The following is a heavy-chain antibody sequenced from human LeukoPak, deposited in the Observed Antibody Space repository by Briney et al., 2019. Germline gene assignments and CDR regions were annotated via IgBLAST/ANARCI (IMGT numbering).Heavy chain of an antibody. V-gene: IGHV4-31*03. J-gene: IGHJ4*02. Sequence: KASETLSLTCTVSGGSISSGGYYWSWIRQHPGKGLEWIGYIYYSGSTYYNPSLKSRVTISVDTSKNQFSLKLSSVTAADTAVYYCARGRGPYSGYDSYYFDYWGQGTLVTVSS. D-gene: IGHD5-12*01. CDR1: GGSISSGGYY. CDR2: IYYSGST. CDR3: ARGRGPYSGYDSYYFDY.